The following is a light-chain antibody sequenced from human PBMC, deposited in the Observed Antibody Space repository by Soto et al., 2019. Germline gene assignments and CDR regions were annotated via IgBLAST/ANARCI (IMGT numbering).Light chain of an antibody. CDR1: QSVSSN. J-gene: IGKJ1*01. CDR3: QQYNTWPKT. Sequence: EIVMTQSPATLSVSPGERATLSCTASQSVSSNLAWYQQKPGQAPTLLISGVSTRATGIPARFSGSRSGTEFTLTISSLQSEDFAVYYCQQYNTWPKTFGQGTKVEIK. V-gene: IGKV3-15*01. CDR2: GVS.